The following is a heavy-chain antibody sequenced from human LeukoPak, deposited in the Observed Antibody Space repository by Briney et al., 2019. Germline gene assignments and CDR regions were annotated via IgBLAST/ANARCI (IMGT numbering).Heavy chain of an antibody. V-gene: IGHV3-30-3*01. J-gene: IGHJ6*02. CDR2: ISYDGTNK. CDR1: GFTFTTYA. CDR3: ARDNSRGIAVDYCYYAMGV. Sequence: GGSLRLSCAASGFTFTTYAVHWVRQAPGKGLEWVAVISYDGTNKFYADSVKGRFTISRDDSKNTLYLQMNSLRVEDTALYYCARDNSRGIAVDYCYYAMGVWGQGTAVAVSS. D-gene: IGHD6-19*01.